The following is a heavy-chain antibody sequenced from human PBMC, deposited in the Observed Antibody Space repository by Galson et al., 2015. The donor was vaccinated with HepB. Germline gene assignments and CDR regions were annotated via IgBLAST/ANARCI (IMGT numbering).Heavy chain of an antibody. CDR1: GFTFSSYA. D-gene: IGHD1-20*01. CDR3: AREKKRITGTADAFDI. J-gene: IGHJ3*02. V-gene: IGHV3-64*01. CDR2: ISSNGGST. Sequence: LRLSCAASGFTFSSYALHWVRQAPGKGLQYVSAISSNGGSTYYANSVKGRFTISRDNSKNTLYLQMGSLRAEDMAVYYCAREKKRITGTADAFDIWGQGTMVTVSS.